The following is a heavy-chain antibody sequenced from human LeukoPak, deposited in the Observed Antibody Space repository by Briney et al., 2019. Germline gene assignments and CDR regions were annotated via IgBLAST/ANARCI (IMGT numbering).Heavy chain of an antibody. D-gene: IGHD2-2*01. V-gene: IGHV1-8*03. CDR3: TRGLPRDGLVVIAAANEY. CDR1: GYTFTSYA. Sequence: ASVKVSCKASGYTFTSYAMNWVRQAPGQGLEWMGWMNPKTGNTGFSQKFQGRVTITRDTSISTAYMELSRLTSEDTGVYYCTRGLPRDGLVVIAAANEYWGQGSLVTVSS. CDR2: MNPKTGNT. J-gene: IGHJ4*02.